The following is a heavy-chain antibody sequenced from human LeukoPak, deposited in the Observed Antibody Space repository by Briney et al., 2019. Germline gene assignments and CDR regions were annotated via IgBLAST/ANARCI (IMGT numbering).Heavy chain of an antibody. Sequence: SETLSLTCTVSGTYISSSSYYWGWIRQPPGKGLEWIVSMYYSGSTYYNPSLESRVTISVDTSKNQFSLKMNSVTAADTAVYYCARHETSSSWTSSFDYWGQGTLVTVSS. CDR1: GTYISSSSYY. V-gene: IGHV4-39*01. J-gene: IGHJ4*02. CDR3: ARHETSSSWTSSFDY. D-gene: IGHD6-13*01. CDR2: MYYSGST.